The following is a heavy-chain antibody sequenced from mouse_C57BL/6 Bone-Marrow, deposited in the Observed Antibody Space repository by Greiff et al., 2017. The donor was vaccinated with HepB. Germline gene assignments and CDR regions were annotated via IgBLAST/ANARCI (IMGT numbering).Heavy chain of an antibody. CDR1: GFSLTSYG. CDR3: ASDRDRGGMDY. V-gene: IGHV2-6*01. CDR2: IWGVGST. Sequence: VQLQESGPGLVAPSQSLSITCTVSGFSLTSYGVDWVRQSPGKGLEWLGVIWGVGSTNYNSALKSRLSISKDNSKSQVFLKMNSLQTDDTAMYYCASDRDRGGMDYWGQGTSVTVSS. D-gene: IGHD3-3*01. J-gene: IGHJ4*01.